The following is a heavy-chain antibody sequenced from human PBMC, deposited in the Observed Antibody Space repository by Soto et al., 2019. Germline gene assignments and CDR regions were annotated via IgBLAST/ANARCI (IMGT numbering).Heavy chain of an antibody. V-gene: IGHV3-30*18. D-gene: IGHD2-2*01. Sequence: PGGSLRLSCAASGFTFSSYGMHWVRQAPGKGLEWVAVISYDGSNKYFADSVKGRFTISRGNSNNMLYLQMNGLRGDDTAVYYCAKNKRYCTSTTCPPYYGMDVWGQGTTVTVSS. J-gene: IGHJ6*02. CDR2: ISYDGSNK. CDR3: AKNKRYCTSTTCPPYYGMDV. CDR1: GFTFSSYG.